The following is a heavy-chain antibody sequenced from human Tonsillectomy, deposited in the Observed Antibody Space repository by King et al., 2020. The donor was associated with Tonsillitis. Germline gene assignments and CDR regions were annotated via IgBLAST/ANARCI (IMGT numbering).Heavy chain of an antibody. CDR3: ARGNEASQWCGELLRLYGMDV. CDR1: GFTFSSYW. J-gene: IGHJ6*02. Sequence: VQLVESGGGLVQPGGSLRLSCAASGFTFSSYWMHWVRQAPGKGLVWVSRINSDGSSTSYADSVKGRFTISRDNAKNTLYLQMNSLRAEDTAVYYCARGNEASQWCGELLRLYGMDVWGQGTTVTVSS. CDR2: INSDGSST. D-gene: IGHD3-10*01. V-gene: IGHV3-74*01.